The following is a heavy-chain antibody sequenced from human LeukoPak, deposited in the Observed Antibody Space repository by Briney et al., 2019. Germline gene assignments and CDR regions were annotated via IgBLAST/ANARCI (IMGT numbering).Heavy chain of an antibody. CDR2: IKQDGSEK. CDR1: GFTFSSYW. J-gene: IGHJ4*02. D-gene: IGHD3-16*01. Sequence: PGGSLRLSCAASGFTFSSYWMTWVRQAPGKGLEWVANIKQDGSEKYYVDSVKGRFTISRDNAKNSLYLQMNSLRAEDTAVYYCVRDSRITFGGVDYWGQGTLVTVSS. V-gene: IGHV3-7*03. CDR3: VRDSRITFGGVDY.